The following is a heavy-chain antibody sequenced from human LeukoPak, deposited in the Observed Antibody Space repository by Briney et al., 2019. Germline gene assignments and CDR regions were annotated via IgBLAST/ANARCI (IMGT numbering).Heavy chain of an antibody. CDR2: ISYDGSNK. D-gene: IGHD1-20*01. V-gene: IGHV3-30*04. CDR1: GFTFSSYA. CDR3: ARDAPITGTTDYFDY. J-gene: IGHJ4*02. Sequence: GRSLRLSCAASGFTFSSYAMHWVRQAPGKGLEWVAVISYDGSNKYYADSVKGRFTISRDNSKNTLYLQMNSLRAEDTAVYYCARDAPITGTTDYFDYWGQGTLVTVPS.